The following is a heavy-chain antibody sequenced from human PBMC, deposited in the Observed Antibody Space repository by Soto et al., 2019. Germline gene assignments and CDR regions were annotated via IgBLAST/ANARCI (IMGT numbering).Heavy chain of an antibody. J-gene: IGHJ5*02. D-gene: IGHD2-15*01. V-gene: IGHV3-64D*06. Sequence: GRSLRLSCSASGFTFSSYAMHWVRQAPGKGLEYVSAISSNGGSTYYADSVKGRFTISRDNSKNTLYLQMSSLRAEDTAVYYCVKGEGYLSFGSCYHNWLDPRGQGTLGIVS. CDR3: VKGEGYLSFGSCYHNWLDP. CDR1: GFTFSSYA. CDR2: ISSNGGST.